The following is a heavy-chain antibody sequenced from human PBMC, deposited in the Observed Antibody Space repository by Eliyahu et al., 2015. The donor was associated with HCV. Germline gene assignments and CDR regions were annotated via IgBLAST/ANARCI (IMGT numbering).Heavy chain of an antibody. J-gene: IGHJ4*02. CDR2: ISSTGTYT. V-gene: IGHV3-11*05. D-gene: IGHD5-18*01. Sequence: QVQLVESGGSLVKPGGSLRLSCAASGFALSDYYMNWVRQAPGKGLEWVSYISSTGTYTNYADSVKGRFTISRDNAKNSLYLQMNSLRAEDTAVYYCVRDGGYLYALWGQGTLVAVSS. CDR3: VRDGGYLYAL. CDR1: GFALSDYY.